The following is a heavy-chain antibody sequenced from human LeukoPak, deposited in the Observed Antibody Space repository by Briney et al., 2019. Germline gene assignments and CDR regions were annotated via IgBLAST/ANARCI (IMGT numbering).Heavy chain of an antibody. CDR1: GFTFDDFG. D-gene: IGHD1-1*01. CDR2: INWNGSIT. J-gene: IGHJ4*02. Sequence: GGSLRLSCTTSGFTFDDFGLSWVRQAPGKGLEWVSSINWNGSITHYADSVRGRFTISRDNDKNSLYLQMNSLKVEDTALYYCTRDEAGIDYWGPGTLVTVSS. CDR3: TRDEAGIDY. V-gene: IGHV3-20*04.